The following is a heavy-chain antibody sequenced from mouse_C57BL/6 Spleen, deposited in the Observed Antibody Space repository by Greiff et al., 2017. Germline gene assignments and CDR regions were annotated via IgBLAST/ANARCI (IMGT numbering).Heavy chain of an antibody. CDR1: GFTFSDYG. D-gene: IGHD1-1*02. CDR3: ARKVAAWFAY. Sequence: EVQLVESGGGLVKPGGSLKLSCAASGFTFSDYGMHWVRQAPEKGLEWVAYISSGSSTIYYADTVKGRFTISRDNAKNTLFLQMTSLRSEDTAMYYCARKVAAWFAYWGQGTLVTVSA. CDR2: ISSGSSTI. J-gene: IGHJ3*01. V-gene: IGHV5-17*01.